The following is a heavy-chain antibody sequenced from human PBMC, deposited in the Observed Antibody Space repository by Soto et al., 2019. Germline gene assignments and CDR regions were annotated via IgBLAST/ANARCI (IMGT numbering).Heavy chain of an antibody. D-gene: IGHD2-8*02. Sequence: QVQLQQWGAGLLKPSETLSLTCAVYGGSFSGYYWTWIRQPPGTGREWIGEINHSGSTNYNPSLKSRDTISVDTSKNQFSLKLTSVTAADTAVYYCARDKITGLFDYWGQGTLVTVSS. CDR1: GGSFSGYY. J-gene: IGHJ4*02. CDR2: INHSGST. V-gene: IGHV4-34*01. CDR3: ARDKITGLFDY.